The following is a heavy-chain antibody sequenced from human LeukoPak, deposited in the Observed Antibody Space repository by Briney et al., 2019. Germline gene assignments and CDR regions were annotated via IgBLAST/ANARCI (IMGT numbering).Heavy chain of an antibody. D-gene: IGHD1-26*01. CDR2: ISSNSSTI. Sequence: GGSLRLSCAASGFTFSSYSMNWVRQAPGKGLEWVSFISSNSSTIYYADSVKGRFTISRDNAKNSLYLQMNSLRAEDTAVYYCARDRGGSYSAIDYWGQGTLVTVSS. CDR1: GFTFSSYS. J-gene: IGHJ4*02. V-gene: IGHV3-48*04. CDR3: ARDRGGSYSAIDY.